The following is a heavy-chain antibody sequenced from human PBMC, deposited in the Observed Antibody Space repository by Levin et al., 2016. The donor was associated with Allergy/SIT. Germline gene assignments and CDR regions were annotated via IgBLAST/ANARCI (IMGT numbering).Heavy chain of an antibody. J-gene: IGHJ4*02. D-gene: IGHD3-22*01. CDR3: ARAYGHYYDRPDSY. Sequence: WVRQAPGQGLEWMGWISAYNGNTNYAQKLQGRVTMTTDTSTSTAYMELRSLRSDDTAVYYCARAYGHYYDRPDSYWGQGTLVTVSS. CDR2: ISAYNGNT. V-gene: IGHV1-18*01.